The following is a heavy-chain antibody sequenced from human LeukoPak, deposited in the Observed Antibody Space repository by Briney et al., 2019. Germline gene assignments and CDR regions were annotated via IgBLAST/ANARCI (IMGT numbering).Heavy chain of an antibody. D-gene: IGHD2-2*01. Sequence: ASVKVSCKASGYTFTGYYMHWVRQAPGQRLEWMGWINPNSGGTNYAQKFQGRVTMTRDTSISTAYMELSRLRSDDTAVYYCARDYGYCSSTSCPRSAFDIWGQGTMVTVSS. CDR3: ARDYGYCSSTSCPRSAFDI. V-gene: IGHV1-2*02. J-gene: IGHJ3*02. CDR1: GYTFTGYY. CDR2: INPNSGGT.